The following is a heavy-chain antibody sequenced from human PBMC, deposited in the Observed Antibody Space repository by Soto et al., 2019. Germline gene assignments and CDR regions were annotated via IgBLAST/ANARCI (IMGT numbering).Heavy chain of an antibody. Sequence: EVQLLESGGGLVQPGGSVRLSCAASGLTFGNYAMSWVRQAPGKGLEWVSAISGDSGRTYYADSVKGRFTISRDNSKYTLYLQMHTLRAEDTAVYYCAVTPNCGRDCSAASYWYFDIWGRGTLVTVSS. CDR3: AVTPNCGRDCSAASYWYFDI. J-gene: IGHJ2*01. V-gene: IGHV3-23*01. CDR1: GLTFGNYA. CDR2: ISGDSGRT. D-gene: IGHD2-21*02.